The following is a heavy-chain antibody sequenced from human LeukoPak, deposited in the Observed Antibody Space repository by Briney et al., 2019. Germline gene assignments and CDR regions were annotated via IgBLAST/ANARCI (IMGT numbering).Heavy chain of an antibody. CDR1: GYTFTSYD. D-gene: IGHD6-13*01. CDR3: ARGPPESSSSDS. Sequence: ASVKVSCKASGYTFTSYDMNWLRQATGQGLEWMGWMSPNSGNTGYAQQFQGRVTMTSNTSISTAYMELSSLTSDDTAVYYCARGPPESSSSDSWGQGTQVTVSS. V-gene: IGHV1-8*01. CDR2: MSPNSGNT. J-gene: IGHJ4*02.